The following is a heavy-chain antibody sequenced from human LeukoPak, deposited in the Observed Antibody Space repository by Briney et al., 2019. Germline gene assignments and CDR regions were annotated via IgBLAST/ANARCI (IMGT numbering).Heavy chain of an antibody. Sequence: GGSLRLPCAASGFTFSDYYMSWIRQAPGKGLEWVSTIKGIGPTTYYADSVKGRFTISRDNAKNSLFLQMSSLRADDTAIYYCARAGELRYMDVWGKGTAVTVSS. D-gene: IGHD3-16*01. J-gene: IGHJ6*03. V-gene: IGHV3-11*04. CDR3: ARAGELRYMDV. CDR2: IKGIGPTT. CDR1: GFTFSDYY.